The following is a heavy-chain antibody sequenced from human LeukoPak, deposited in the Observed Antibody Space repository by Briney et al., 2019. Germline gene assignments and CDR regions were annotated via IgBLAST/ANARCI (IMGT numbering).Heavy chain of an antibody. J-gene: IGHJ5*02. CDR2: IYYSGST. V-gene: IGHV4-59*08. CDR1: GGPLSSHY. Sequence: SETLSLTCTVSGGPLSSHYWSWIRQPPGKGLEWIGYIYYSGSTNYNPSLKSRVTISVDTSKNQFSLKLSSVTAADTAVYYCARRMLCCGERFDPWGQGTLVTVSS. D-gene: IGHD2-8*01. CDR3: ARRMLCCGERFDP.